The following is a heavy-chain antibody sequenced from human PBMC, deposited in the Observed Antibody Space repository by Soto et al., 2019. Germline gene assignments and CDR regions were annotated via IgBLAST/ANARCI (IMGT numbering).Heavy chain of an antibody. D-gene: IGHD3-3*01. CDR3: ARKGQRHDFWSGYYSGFWFDP. Sequence: PGGSLRLSCAASGFTLSSYWMSWVRQAPGKGLEWVANIKQDGSEKYYVDSVKGRFTISRDNAKNSLYLQMNSLRAEDTAVYYCARKGQRHDFWSGYYSGFWFDPWGQGTLVTVSS. V-gene: IGHV3-7*01. CDR2: IKQDGSEK. J-gene: IGHJ5*02. CDR1: GFTLSSYW.